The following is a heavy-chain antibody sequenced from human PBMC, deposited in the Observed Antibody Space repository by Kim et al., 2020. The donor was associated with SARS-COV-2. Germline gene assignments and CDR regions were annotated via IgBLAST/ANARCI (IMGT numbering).Heavy chain of an antibody. V-gene: IGHV4-34*01. CDR2: T. Sequence: TDYTQSRKSRVTKSVDKSKDQFSLKLSSVNAADTAVYYWARGIWERYFDYWGQGTLVTVSS. D-gene: IGHD1-26*01. J-gene: IGHJ4*02. CDR3: ARGIWERYFDY.